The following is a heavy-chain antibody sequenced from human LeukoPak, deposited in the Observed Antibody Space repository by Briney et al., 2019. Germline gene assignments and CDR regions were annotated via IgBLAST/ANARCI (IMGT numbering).Heavy chain of an antibody. Sequence: SETLSLTCTVSGDSISRGRSYWSWVRQPAGKELEWIGRIYASGKTDYNPYTPSLKSRVAMSLDTSKNQVSLYLPSVTAADTAMYFCARSFSEKFYFESWGQGTLVTVSS. CDR1: GDSISRGRSY. CDR3: ARSFSEKFYFES. V-gene: IGHV4-61*02. CDR2: IYASGKT. D-gene: IGHD1-26*01. J-gene: IGHJ4*02.